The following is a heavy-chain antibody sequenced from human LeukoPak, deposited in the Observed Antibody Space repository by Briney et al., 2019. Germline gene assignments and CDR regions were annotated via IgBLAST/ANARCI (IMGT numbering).Heavy chain of an antibody. CDR2: ITGSTKYI. Sequence: PGMSLRLSCAASGFTFNTYTMNWVRQAPGKGLEWVSAITGSTKYIPSNIYYADAVQGRFTISRDDAKNLVYLQMNSLRAEDTAVYYCARLHGHGFDPWGQGTLVTVSS. D-gene: IGHD2-8*01. CDR1: GFTFNTYT. J-gene: IGHJ5*02. CDR3: ARLHGHGFDP. V-gene: IGHV3-21*06.